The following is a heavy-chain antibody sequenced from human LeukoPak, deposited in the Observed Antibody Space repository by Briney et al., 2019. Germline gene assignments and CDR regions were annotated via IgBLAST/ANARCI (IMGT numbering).Heavy chain of an antibody. Sequence: ASVTVSFKSSGYTFTVYYIHWVRQAPGQGREGMGWINPNNGGTKYVQKFQGRVTMTRDTSISTAYMELSRLRSDDTAVYYCARAYCGGDCNQRSDFDYWGQGTLVTVSS. CDR2: INPNNGGT. V-gene: IGHV1-2*02. J-gene: IGHJ4*02. CDR1: GYTFTVYY. D-gene: IGHD2-21*02. CDR3: ARAYCGGDCNQRSDFDY.